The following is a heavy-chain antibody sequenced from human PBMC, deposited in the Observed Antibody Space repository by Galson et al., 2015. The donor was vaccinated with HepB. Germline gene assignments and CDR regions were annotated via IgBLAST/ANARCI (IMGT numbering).Heavy chain of an antibody. J-gene: IGHJ4*02. Sequence: SLRLSCAASGFTFSSYGMHWVRQAPGKGLEWVAVIWYDGSNKYYADSVKGRFTISRDNSKNTLYLQMNSLRAEDTAVYYCARSGCSSTSCAIGGIYYFDYWGQGTLVTVSS. V-gene: IGHV3-33*01. D-gene: IGHD2-2*01. CDR2: IWYDGSNK. CDR1: GFTFSSYG. CDR3: ARSGCSSTSCAIGGIYYFDY.